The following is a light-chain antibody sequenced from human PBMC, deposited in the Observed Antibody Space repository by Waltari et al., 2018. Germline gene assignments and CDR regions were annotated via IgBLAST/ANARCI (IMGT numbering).Light chain of an antibody. CDR2: DAS. CDR1: HSVNWY. Sequence: EIVLTQSPATLSLSPGERATLSCRASHSVNWYLAWYQQRPGQAPRLLIYDASNRATGIPARFSGSWSETDFTLTISSLEPEDYAVYYCQQRRNWPLTFGGGTKVEIK. V-gene: IGKV3-11*01. CDR3: QQRRNWPLT. J-gene: IGKJ4*01.